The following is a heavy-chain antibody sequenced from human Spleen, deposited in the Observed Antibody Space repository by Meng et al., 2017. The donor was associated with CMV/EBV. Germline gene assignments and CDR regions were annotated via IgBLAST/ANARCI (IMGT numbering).Heavy chain of an antibody. V-gene: IGHV1-46*01. CDR1: FPNYY. D-gene: IGHD3-3*01. J-gene: IGHJ4*02. CDR2: INPSSDTT. CDR3: ARSPTITIFGVIRTGYFDY. Sequence: FPNYYIHWVRQAPGQGLEWMGIINPSSDTTRYAQKFQGRVTMTRDTSTSTVYMEVSSLRSEDTAVYYCARSPTITIFGVIRTGYFDYWGQGTLVTVSS.